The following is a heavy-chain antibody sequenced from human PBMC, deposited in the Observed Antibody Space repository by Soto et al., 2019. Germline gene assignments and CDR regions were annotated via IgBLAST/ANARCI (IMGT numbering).Heavy chain of an antibody. CDR3: ASSYSGYDLALDY. Sequence: SETLSLTCTVSGGSISSSSYYWSWIRQPPGKGLEWIGYIYYSGSTNYNPSLKSRVTISVDTSKNQFSLKLSSVTAADTAVYYCASSYSGYDLALDYWGQGTLVTVSS. J-gene: IGHJ4*02. CDR1: GGSISSSSYY. V-gene: IGHV4-61*01. CDR2: IYYSGST. D-gene: IGHD5-12*01.